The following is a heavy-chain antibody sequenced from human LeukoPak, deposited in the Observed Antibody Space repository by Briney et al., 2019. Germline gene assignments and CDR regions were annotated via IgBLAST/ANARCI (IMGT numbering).Heavy chain of an antibody. CDR1: GGSFSGYY. D-gene: IGHD3-10*01. Sequence: SETLSLTCAVYGGSFSGYYWSWIRQSPGKGLEWIGEINHSGSTDYNPSLTSRLTIAVDMSKNQFSLKLSSVTAADTAVYYCRYSADYYGMDVWGQGTTVIVSS. CDR2: INHSGST. J-gene: IGHJ6*02. V-gene: IGHV4-34*01. CDR3: RYSADYYGMDV.